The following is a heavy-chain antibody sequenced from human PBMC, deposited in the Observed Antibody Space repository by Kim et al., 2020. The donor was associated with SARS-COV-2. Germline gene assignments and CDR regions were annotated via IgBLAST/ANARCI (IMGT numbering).Heavy chain of an antibody. CDR1: GFTFSSYA. CDR2: ISGSGGST. Sequence: GGSLRLSCAASGFTFSSYAMSWVRQAPGKGLEWVSAISGSGGSTYYADSVKGRFTISRDNSKNTLYLQMNSLRAEDTAVYYCAKDRITMIVVVIIGYFDYWGQGTLVTVSS. J-gene: IGHJ4*02. CDR3: AKDRITMIVVVIIGYFDY. V-gene: IGHV3-23*01. D-gene: IGHD3-22*01.